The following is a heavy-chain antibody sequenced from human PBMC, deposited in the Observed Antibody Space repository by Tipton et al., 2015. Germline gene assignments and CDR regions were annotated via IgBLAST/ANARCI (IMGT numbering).Heavy chain of an antibody. CDR3: AKALTYYYDSSGYSDAFDI. CDR1: GFTFSSYA. D-gene: IGHD3-22*01. V-gene: IGHV3-23*01. CDR2: ISGSGGST. Sequence: GSLRLSCAASGFTFSSYAMSWVRQAPGKGLEWVSAISGSGGSTYYADSVKGRFTISRDNSKNTLYLPMNSLRAEDTAVYYCAKALTYYYDSSGYSDAFDIWGQGTMVTVSS. J-gene: IGHJ3*02.